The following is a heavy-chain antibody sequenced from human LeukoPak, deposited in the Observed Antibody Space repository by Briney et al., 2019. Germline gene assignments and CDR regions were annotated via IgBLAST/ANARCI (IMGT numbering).Heavy chain of an antibody. CDR3: ARAVLKWLSHTSLDY. CDR2: ISYDGSNK. J-gene: IGHJ4*02. V-gene: IGHV3-30-3*01. Sequence: GGSLRLSCAASGFTFSSYAMHWVRQAPGKGLEWVAVISYDGSNKYYADSVKGRFTISRDNSKNTLYLQMNSLRAEDTAVYYCARAVLKWLSHTSLDYWGQGTLVTVSS. CDR1: GFTFSSYA. D-gene: IGHD3-3*01.